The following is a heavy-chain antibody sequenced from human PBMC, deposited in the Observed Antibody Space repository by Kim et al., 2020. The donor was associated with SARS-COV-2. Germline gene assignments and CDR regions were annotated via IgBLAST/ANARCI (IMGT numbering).Heavy chain of an antibody. D-gene: IGHD6-13*01. CDR3: ARGHSSNWYFDS. Sequence: TSNPSLKRRVTISVDTSKNQFSLKLSSVTAADTAVYYCARGHSSNWYFDSWGQGTLVTVSS. V-gene: IGHV4-59*09. J-gene: IGHJ4*02.